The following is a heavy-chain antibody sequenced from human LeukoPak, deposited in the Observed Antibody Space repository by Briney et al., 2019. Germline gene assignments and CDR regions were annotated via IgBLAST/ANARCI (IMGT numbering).Heavy chain of an antibody. Sequence: GESLKISCKGSGYSFTSYWIGWVRQMSGKGLEWMGIIYPGDSDIRYSPSFQGQVTISADKSISTAYLQWSSLKASDTAMHYCAGQTGVVRDGFDIWGQGTVVTVSS. CDR1: GYSFTSYW. CDR2: IYPGDSDI. CDR3: AGQTGVVRDGFDI. J-gene: IGHJ3*02. V-gene: IGHV5-51*01. D-gene: IGHD3-3*01.